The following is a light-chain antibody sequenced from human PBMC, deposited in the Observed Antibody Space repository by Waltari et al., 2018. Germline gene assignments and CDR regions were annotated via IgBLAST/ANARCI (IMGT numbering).Light chain of an antibody. CDR3: QQYANLPLT. CDR2: DAS. Sequence: DIKMTQSPSSLSASVGDRVTITCQASQDIEKNLNWFQQKPGKAPQVLIFDASNSQAAVPSRFSGSGSGTDFAFTISSLQPEDIGTYFCQQYANLPLTFGGGTRVEIK. V-gene: IGKV1-33*01. J-gene: IGKJ4*01. CDR1: QDIEKN.